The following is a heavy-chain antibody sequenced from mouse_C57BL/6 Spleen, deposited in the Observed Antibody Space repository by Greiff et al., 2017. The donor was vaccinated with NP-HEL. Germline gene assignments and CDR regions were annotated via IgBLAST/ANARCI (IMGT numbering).Heavy chain of an antibody. CDR1: GYTFTSYW. CDR2: IDPSDSET. J-gene: IGHJ2*01. Sequence: VQLQQPGAELVRPGSSVKLSCKASGYTFTSYWMHWVKQRPIQGLEWIGNIDPSDSETHYNQKFKDKATLTVDKSSSTAYMQLSSLTSEDSAVYYCARGWDKYYFDYWGQGTTLTVSS. V-gene: IGHV1-52*01. D-gene: IGHD4-1*01. CDR3: ARGWDKYYFDY.